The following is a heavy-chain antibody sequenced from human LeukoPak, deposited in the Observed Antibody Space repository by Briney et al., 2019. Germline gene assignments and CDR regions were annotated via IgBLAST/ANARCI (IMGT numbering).Heavy chain of an antibody. CDR1: GYTLTELS. J-gene: IGHJ6*02. V-gene: IGHV1-24*01. CDR3: ATGAVAGRYYYYGMDV. Sequence: ASVKVSCKVSGYTLTELSMHWVRQAPGKGLEWMGGFDPEDGETIYAQKFQGRVTMTEDTSTDTAYMELSSLRSEDTAVHYCATGAVAGRYYYYGMDVWGQGTTVTVSS. CDR2: FDPEDGET. D-gene: IGHD6-19*01.